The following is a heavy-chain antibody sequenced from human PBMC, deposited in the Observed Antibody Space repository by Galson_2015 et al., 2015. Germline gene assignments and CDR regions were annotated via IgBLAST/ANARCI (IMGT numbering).Heavy chain of an antibody. Sequence: LRLSCAASGFTLGDYAMGWIRQPPGKGLEWIGSTYHSGSTYYNPSLKSRVTISVDTSKNQFSLKLSSVTAADTAVYYCARLRAEYFDYWGQGTLVTVSS. CDR2: TYHSGST. V-gene: IGHV4-38-2*01. CDR3: ARLRAEYFDY. D-gene: IGHD4-17*01. J-gene: IGHJ4*02. CDR1: GFTLGDYA.